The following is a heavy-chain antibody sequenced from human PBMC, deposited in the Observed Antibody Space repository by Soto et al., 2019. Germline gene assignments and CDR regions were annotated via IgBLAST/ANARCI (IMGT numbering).Heavy chain of an antibody. CDR3: ARGKGRRTMIVVVINPYYYYGMDV. D-gene: IGHD3-22*01. CDR1: GYTFTSYY. J-gene: IGHJ6*02. Sequence: ASVKVSCKASGYTFTSYYMHWVRQAPGQGLEWMGIINPSGGSTSYAQKFQGRVTMTRDTSTSTVYMELSSLRSEDTAVYYCARGKGRRTMIVVVINPYYYYGMDVWGQGTTVTVSS. V-gene: IGHV1-46*01. CDR2: INPSGGST.